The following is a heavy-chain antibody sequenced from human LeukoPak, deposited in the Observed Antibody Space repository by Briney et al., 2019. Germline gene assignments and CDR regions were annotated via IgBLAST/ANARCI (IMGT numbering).Heavy chain of an antibody. J-gene: IGHJ4*02. D-gene: IGHD3-16*01. CDR1: GFTFSNHG. Sequence: GGSLRLSCAASGFTFSNHGMNWVRQAPGKGLEWVSGISPSGDITYYADSVKGRFTISRDNSKNTVYLEVISLRAEDTAVYYCAKDEDTWGYTISGYWGQGTLVTVSS. CDR3: AKDEDTWGYTISGY. V-gene: IGHV3-23*01. CDR2: ISPSGDIT.